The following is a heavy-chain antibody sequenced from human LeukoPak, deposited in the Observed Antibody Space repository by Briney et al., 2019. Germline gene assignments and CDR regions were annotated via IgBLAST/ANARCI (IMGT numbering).Heavy chain of an antibody. Sequence: SQTLSLTCAISGDSVSRSSAYWNWFRQSLSRGLEWLGRTYYRSKWLNDYAASVKSRISVNPDTSKNHYSLQLNSVTPEDTAIYYCARGRMMSGMDVWGQGTTVTVSS. J-gene: IGHJ6*02. CDR3: ARGRMMSGMDV. CDR2: TYYRSKWLN. D-gene: IGHD3-16*01. CDR1: GDSVSRSSAY. V-gene: IGHV6-1*01.